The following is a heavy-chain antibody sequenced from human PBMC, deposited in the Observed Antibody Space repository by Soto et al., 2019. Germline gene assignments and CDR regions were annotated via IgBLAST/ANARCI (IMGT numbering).Heavy chain of an antibody. J-gene: IGHJ4*02. D-gene: IGHD6-13*01. V-gene: IGHV5-51*01. Sequence: GESRKISCEGSGYSFTSYWIAWVRQMPGKGLEWMGIIYPGDSDTRYSPSFQGQVTISADKSMSTAYLQWSSLKASDTAMYYFARSDSSTWYVDYWGPGTVVTVSS. CDR2: IYPGDSDT. CDR1: GYSFTSYW. CDR3: ARSDSSTWYVDY.